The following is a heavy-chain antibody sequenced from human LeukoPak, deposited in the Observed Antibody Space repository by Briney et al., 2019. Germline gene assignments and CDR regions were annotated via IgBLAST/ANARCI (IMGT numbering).Heavy chain of an antibody. CDR2: INHSGST. V-gene: IGHV4-34*01. Sequence: SETLSLTCAVYGGSFSGYYWSWIRQPPGKGLEWIGEINHSGSTNYNPSLKSRVTISVDTSKNQFSLKLSSVTAADTAVYYCARRRPRYCTNGVCYTGYNWFDPWGQGTLVTVSS. J-gene: IGHJ5*02. CDR3: ARRRPRYCTNGVCYTGYNWFDP. CDR1: GGSFSGYY. D-gene: IGHD2-8*01.